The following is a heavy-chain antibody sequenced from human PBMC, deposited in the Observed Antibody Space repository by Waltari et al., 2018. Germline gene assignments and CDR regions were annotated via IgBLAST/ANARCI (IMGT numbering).Heavy chain of an antibody. CDR2: IFTSGST. V-gene: IGHV3-53*01. CDR1: GFTVSSTY. CDR3: AGATNWVLEAFDL. D-gene: IGHD1-1*01. J-gene: IGHJ3*01. Sequence: ELQVVESGGGLIQPGASLRLSCAASGFTVSSTYMAWVRQAPGKGPEWVSVIFTSGSTYHADSVKGRFTISRDNSENTVHLQMKNLTAEDTALYYCAGATNWVLEAFDLWGQGTMVTVSS.